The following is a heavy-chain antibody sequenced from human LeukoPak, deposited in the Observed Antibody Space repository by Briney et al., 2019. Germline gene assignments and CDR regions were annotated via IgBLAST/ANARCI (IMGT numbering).Heavy chain of an antibody. D-gene: IGHD1-26*01. CDR1: RFTFSNAW. Sequence: GGSLRLSCAASRFTFSNAWMSWVRQAPGKGLEWVSAISGSGGSTYYADSVKGRFTISRDNSKNTLYLQMNSLRAEDTAVYYCAKDGIGDYWGQGTLVTVSS. CDR3: AKDGIGDY. CDR2: ISGSGGST. J-gene: IGHJ4*02. V-gene: IGHV3-23*01.